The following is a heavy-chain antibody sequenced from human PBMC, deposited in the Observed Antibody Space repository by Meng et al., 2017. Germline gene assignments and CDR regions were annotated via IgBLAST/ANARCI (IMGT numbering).Heavy chain of an antibody. J-gene: IGHJ6*02. CDR2: ISAYNGNT. D-gene: IGHD6-6*01. CDR3: ARTPEYSSSSFIHYYYYYGMDV. CDR1: GYTFTSYG. Sequence: ASVKVSCKASGYTFTSYGISWVRQAPGQGLEWMGWISAYNGNTNYAQKLQGRVTMTTDTSTSTAYMALRSLRSDDTAVYYCARTPEYSSSSFIHYYYYYGMDVWGQGTTVTVSS. V-gene: IGHV1-18*01.